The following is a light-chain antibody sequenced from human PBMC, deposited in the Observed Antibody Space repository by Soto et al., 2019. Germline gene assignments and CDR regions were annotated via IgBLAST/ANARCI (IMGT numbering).Light chain of an antibody. J-gene: IGKJ1*01. CDR3: QQRSNWPPWT. CDR2: DAS. V-gene: IGKV3-11*01. CDR1: TSVSSY. Sequence: EIVLTQSPATLSLSPGERATLSCRASTSVSSYLAWYQQKPGQAPRLLIYDASNRATGIPALFSGSGSGTDFTPPTSSLGHEEFAVYYCQQRSNWPPWTFGQGTKVEI.